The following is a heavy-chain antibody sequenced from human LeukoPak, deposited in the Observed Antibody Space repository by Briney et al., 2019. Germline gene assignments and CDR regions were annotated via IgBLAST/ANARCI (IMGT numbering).Heavy chain of an antibody. Sequence: GGSLRLSCAASGFTFSYYGMHWVRQAPGKGLEWVAFIRYEGNEKFYADSVKGRFTISRDNSKSTLYLQMNSLRAEDTAVYYCARDWVAAGGDYMDVWGKGTTVTISS. D-gene: IGHD6-13*01. CDR3: ARDWVAAGGDYMDV. V-gene: IGHV3-30*02. J-gene: IGHJ6*03. CDR2: IRYEGNEK. CDR1: GFTFSYYG.